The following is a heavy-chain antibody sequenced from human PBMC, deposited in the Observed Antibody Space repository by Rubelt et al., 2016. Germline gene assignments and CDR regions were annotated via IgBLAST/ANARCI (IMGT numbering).Heavy chain of an antibody. CDR2: INHSGST. Sequence: QVQLQQWGAGLLKPSETLSLTCAVYGGSFSGYYWSWIRQPPGKGLEWIGEINHSGSTNYNPSLKSRVTISVDTSKNQFSLKLSSVTAADTAVYYCARGDSSGYLWRWGQGTLVTVSS. CDR1: GGSFSGYY. CDR3: ARGDSSGYLWR. D-gene: IGHD3-22*01. V-gene: IGHV4-34*01. J-gene: IGHJ4*02.